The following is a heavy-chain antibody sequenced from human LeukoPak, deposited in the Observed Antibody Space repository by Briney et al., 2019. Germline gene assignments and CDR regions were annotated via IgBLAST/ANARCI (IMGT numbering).Heavy chain of an antibody. CDR1: GFTFSSYA. CDR3: AKGSVGPWGIYRYFDL. CDR2: ISVIGGSP. J-gene: IGHJ2*01. V-gene: IGHV3-23*01. D-gene: IGHD7-27*01. Sequence: GGSLRLSCAASGFTFSSYAMSWVRQAPGKGLEWGSAISVIGGSPYYADSVKGRFTISRDNSKNTLYLQMNSRRAEDTAVYYCAKGSVGPWGIYRYFDLWGRGTTVTVSS.